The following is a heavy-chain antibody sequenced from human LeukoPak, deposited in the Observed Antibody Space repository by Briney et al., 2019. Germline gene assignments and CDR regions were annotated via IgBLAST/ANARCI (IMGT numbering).Heavy chain of an antibody. J-gene: IGHJ4*02. D-gene: IGHD6-19*01. CDR3: ASVYSSGWYGFDY. Sequence: GGSLRLSCAASGFTVSSNYMSWVRQAPGKGLEWVSVIYSGGSTYYADSVKGRFTISRDNSKNTLYLQMNSLRAEDTAVYYCASVYSSGWYGFDYWGQGTLVTVSS. CDR2: IYSGGST. CDR1: GFTVSSNY. V-gene: IGHV3-53*01.